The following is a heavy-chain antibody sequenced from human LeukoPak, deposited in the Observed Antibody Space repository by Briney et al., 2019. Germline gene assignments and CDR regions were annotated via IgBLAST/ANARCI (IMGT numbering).Heavy chain of an antibody. CDR1: GGSISSSSYY. J-gene: IGHJ4*02. CDR3: ARRVDIVATIFDY. Sequence: PSETLSLTCTVSGGSISSSSYYWGWIRQPPGKGLEWIGSIYYSGSTYYNPSLKSRVTISVDTSKNQFSLKLSSVTAADTAVYYCARRVDIVATIFDYWGQGTLVTVSS. CDR2: IYYSGST. D-gene: IGHD5-12*01. V-gene: IGHV4-39*07.